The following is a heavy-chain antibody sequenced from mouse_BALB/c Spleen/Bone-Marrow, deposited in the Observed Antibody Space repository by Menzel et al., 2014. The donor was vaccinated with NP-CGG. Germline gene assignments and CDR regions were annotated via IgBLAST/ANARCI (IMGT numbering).Heavy chain of an antibody. CDR3: ARSSYGYDRQAYFFDY. V-gene: IGHV5-17*02. CDR2: ISSGSSTI. CDR1: GFTFSSFG. Sequence: EVKLVESGGGLVQPGGSRKLSCAASGFTFSSFGMHWVRQAPEKGLEWVAYISSGSSTIYYADTVKGRFTISRDNPKNTLFLQMTSLRSEDTAMYYCARSSYGYDRQAYFFDYWGQGTTLTVSS. D-gene: IGHD2-2*01. J-gene: IGHJ2*01.